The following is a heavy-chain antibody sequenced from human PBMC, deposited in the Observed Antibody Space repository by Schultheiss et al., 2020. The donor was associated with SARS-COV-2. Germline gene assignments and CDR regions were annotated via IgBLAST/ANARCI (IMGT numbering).Heavy chain of an antibody. V-gene: IGHV3-11*04. Sequence: GGSLRLSCAASGFTFSDYFMSWIRQAPGKGLEWLSYISSSGSATYYADSVKGRFTISRDNAKNSLYLQMNSLRDEDTAVYYCARDSERGKLGRGYYYYGMDVWGQGTTVTVSS. CDR1: GFTFSDYF. D-gene: IGHD3-16*01. J-gene: IGHJ6*02. CDR2: ISSSGSAT. CDR3: ARDSERGKLGRGYYYYGMDV.